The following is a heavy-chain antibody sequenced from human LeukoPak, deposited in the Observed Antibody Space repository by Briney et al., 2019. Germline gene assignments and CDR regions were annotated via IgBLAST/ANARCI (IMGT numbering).Heavy chain of an antibody. CDR3: ARHPSIVRAPGFDS. J-gene: IGHJ4*02. D-gene: IGHD1-26*01. CDR2: IYYSGST. Sequence: PSETLSLTCTVSGGSISSYYWSWIRQPPGKGLEWIGYIYYSGSTNYNPSLKSRVTISVDTSKNQFSLKLSSVTAADTAVYYCARHPSIVRAPGFDSWGQGTLVTVSS. V-gene: IGHV4-59*08. CDR1: GGSISSYY.